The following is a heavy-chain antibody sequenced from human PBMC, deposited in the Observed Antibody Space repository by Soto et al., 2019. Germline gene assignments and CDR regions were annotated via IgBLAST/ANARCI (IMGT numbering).Heavy chain of an antibody. CDR2: FGAADDP. CDR1: GLSFGNYD. Sequence: GGSLRLSCAAPGLSFGNYDLHWVRQATGKGLEWVYAFGAADDPYHIASVKGRFTVSRDNAQTSLYLQMTKSRVVETAIYYCARAYSGRRAGRTDQYYPMEGWDRVTTVNVSS. J-gene: IGHJ6*02. D-gene: IGHD1-26*01. V-gene: IGHV3-13*05. CDR3: ARAYSGRRAGRTDQYYPMEG.